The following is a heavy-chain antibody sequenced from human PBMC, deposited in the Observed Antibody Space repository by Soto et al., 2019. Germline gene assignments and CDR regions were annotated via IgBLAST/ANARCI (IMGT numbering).Heavy chain of an antibody. CDR2: IYYRGNT. Sequence: QVQLQESGPGLVKPSQTLSLTCTVSGGSVTSGDYYWSWVRQPPGKGLEWVAYIYYRGNTYYNPSLKSRVSMSVDASQNQFSLKLTSVTAADTAVYYCARVTYNFDTSGESRDSWGQVTLVTVSS. V-gene: IGHV4-30-4*01. D-gene: IGHD1-1*01. CDR1: GGSVTSGDYY. CDR3: ARVTYNFDTSGESRDS. J-gene: IGHJ4*02.